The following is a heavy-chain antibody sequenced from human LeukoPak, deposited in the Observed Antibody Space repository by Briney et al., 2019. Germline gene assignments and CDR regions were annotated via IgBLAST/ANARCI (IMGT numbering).Heavy chain of an antibody. J-gene: IGHJ4*02. CDR1: GFTFSSYS. D-gene: IGHD1-20*01. Sequence: GGSLRLSCAASGFTFSSYSMNWVRQAPGKGLVWVSRINSDGSSTSYADSVKGRFTISRDNAKNSLYLQMNSLRAEDTAVYYCARPPLTGTTPFDYWGQGTLVTVSS. CDR2: INSDGSST. V-gene: IGHV3-74*01. CDR3: ARPPLTGTTPFDY.